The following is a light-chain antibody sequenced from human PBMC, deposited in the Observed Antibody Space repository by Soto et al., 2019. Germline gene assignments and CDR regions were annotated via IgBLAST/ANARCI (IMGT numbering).Light chain of an antibody. Sequence: QLVLTQPPSVSGAPGQRVTIPCTGTSSNIGAGFDVHWYQHLPGTAPKLLIYGNNHRPSGVPDRFSGSKSGTSASLAITVLQAEDEADYSCQSFDTSLGRSVFGGGTKLTVL. CDR3: QSFDTSLGRSV. V-gene: IGLV1-40*01. J-gene: IGLJ2*01. CDR2: GNN. CDR1: SSNIGAGFD.